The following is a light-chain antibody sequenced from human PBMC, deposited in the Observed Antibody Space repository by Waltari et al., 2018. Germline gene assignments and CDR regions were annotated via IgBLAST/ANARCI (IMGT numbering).Light chain of an antibody. J-gene: IGKJ4*01. CDR3: QQFELLPLT. CDR1: QDISNF. Sequence: DIQMTQSPSSLSASVGDSVTITSRASQDISNFINWYQQKPGKAPKLLIFDASRLQPGVPSRFRGSGSGTDFSFVISSLQSEDVGTYYCQQFELLPLTFGGGTKVEIK. V-gene: IGKV1-33*01. CDR2: DAS.